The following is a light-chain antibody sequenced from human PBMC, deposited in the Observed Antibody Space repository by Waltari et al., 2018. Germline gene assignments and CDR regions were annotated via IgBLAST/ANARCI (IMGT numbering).Light chain of an antibody. CDR3: MQALQSPFT. CDR2: LGS. J-gene: IGKJ3*01. V-gene: IGKV2-28*01. CDR1: QSLLHSPGSNY. Sequence: EIVMSQSPLSLSVTPGEPASISCRSSQSLLHSPGSNYLDWYVQKPGQSTQLLSYLGSYRAPVGPDRFSGSGSGTDFTLKISRVEAEDVGVYYCMQALQSPFTFGPGTKVDIK.